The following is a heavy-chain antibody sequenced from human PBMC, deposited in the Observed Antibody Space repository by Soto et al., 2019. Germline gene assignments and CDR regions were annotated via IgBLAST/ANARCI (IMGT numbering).Heavy chain of an antibody. J-gene: IGHJ4*02. CDR2: INTDGSGT. CDR3: ARDRPGEQHYFDF. Sequence: GGSLRLSCAASGFIFSSDWMHWVRQAPGGGLVWVSRINTDGSGTTYADSVKGRFTISRDNSKDTLYLQMNSLRAEDTAVYYFARDRPGEQHYFDFWGQGIRVTVSS. CDR1: GFIFSSDW. D-gene: IGHD6-6*01. V-gene: IGHV3-74*01.